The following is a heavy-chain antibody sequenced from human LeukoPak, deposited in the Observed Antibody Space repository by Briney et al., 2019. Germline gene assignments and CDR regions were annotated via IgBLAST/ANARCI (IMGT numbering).Heavy chain of an antibody. D-gene: IGHD3-10*01. V-gene: IGHV3-9*01. J-gene: IGHJ4*02. CDR2: ISYNSGNI. CDR3: AKEDGDFGSASYYYFDY. Sequence: GGSLRLSCAASGFTFDDYNMHWVRQAPGKGLDWVSGISYNSGNIGYADSVKGRFTVSRDNAKNFLYLQMNSLRAEDGSVYYCAKEDGDFGSASYYYFDYQGQRTLVTVSS. CDR1: GFTFDDYN.